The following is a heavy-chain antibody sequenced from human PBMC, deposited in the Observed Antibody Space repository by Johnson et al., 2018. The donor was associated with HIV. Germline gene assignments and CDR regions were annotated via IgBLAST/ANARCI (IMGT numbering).Heavy chain of an antibody. CDR3: ASPERPTGTQEEAFDI. CDR1: GFTFNNAW. J-gene: IGHJ3*02. D-gene: IGHD1-1*01. V-gene: IGHV3-15*07. Sequence: MQLVESGGGLVKPGVSLRLSCAASGFTFNNAWMNWVRQTPGKGLEWVGRIKSTTDGGTTDYAAPVKGRLPISRDNAKNSLYLQMNRLRAEDTAVYYCASPERPTGTQEEAFDIWGQGTMVLVSS. CDR2: IKSTTDGGTT.